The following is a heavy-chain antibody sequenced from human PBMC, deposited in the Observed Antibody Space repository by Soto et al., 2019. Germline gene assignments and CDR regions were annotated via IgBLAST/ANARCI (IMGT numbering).Heavy chain of an antibody. V-gene: IGHV1-46*01. CDR3: ARTYYYGSGSPSRYVYNWFDP. D-gene: IGHD3-10*01. Sequence: ASVKVSCKASGYTFTSYYMHWVRQAPGQGLEWMGIINPSGGSTSYAQKFQGRVTMTRDTSTSTVYMELSSLRSEDTAVYYCARTYYYGSGSPSRYVYNWFDPWGQGTLVTSPQ. CDR1: GYTFTSYY. J-gene: IGHJ5*02. CDR2: INPSGGST.